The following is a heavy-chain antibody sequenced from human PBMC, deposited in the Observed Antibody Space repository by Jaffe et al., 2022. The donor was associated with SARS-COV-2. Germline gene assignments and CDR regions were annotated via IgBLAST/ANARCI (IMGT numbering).Heavy chain of an antibody. V-gene: IGHV4-39*01. CDR2: IYYSGST. J-gene: IGHJ3*02. Sequence: QLQLQESGPGLVKPSETLSLTCTVSGGSISSSSYYWGWIRQPPGKGLEWIGSIYYSGSTYYNPSLKSRVTISVDTSKNQFSLKLSSVTAADTAVYYCARPIISGGAFDIWGQGTMVTVSS. D-gene: IGHD2-15*01. CDR3: ARPIISGGAFDI. CDR1: GGSISSSSYY.